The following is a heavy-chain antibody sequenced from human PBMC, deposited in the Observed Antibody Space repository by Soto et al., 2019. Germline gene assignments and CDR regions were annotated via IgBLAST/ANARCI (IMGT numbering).Heavy chain of an antibody. CDR3: ARDGGDMVVIPAAHYYYGMDV. CDR2: IKQDGSER. Sequence: EVQLVESGGGLVQPGGSLRLSCEASGFSFSAYWMSWVRQAPGKGLEWVANIKQDGSERYYVDSVKGRFTISRDNATNSLYLQMNSLRVEDTAVYYCARDGGDMVVIPAAHYYYGMDVWGQGTTVTVSS. CDR1: GFSFSAYW. D-gene: IGHD2-2*01. V-gene: IGHV3-7*03. J-gene: IGHJ6*02.